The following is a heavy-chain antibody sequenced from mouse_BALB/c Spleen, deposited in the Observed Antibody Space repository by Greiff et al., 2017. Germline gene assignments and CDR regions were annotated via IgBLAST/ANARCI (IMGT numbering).Heavy chain of an antibody. D-gene: IGHD2-14*01. Sequence: EVQRVESGPGLVKPSQSLSLTCTVTGYSITSDYAWHWIRQFPGNTLAWMGYISYSGSTRYNPSLKSRISITRDTSKNQFFLQLNSVTTEDTATYYGARYDYRYEEGYYYSMDYWGQGTSVTVSS. CDR3: ARYDYRYEEGYYYSMDY. V-gene: IGHV3-2*02. CDR1: GYSITSDYA. CDR2: ISYSGST. J-gene: IGHJ4*01.